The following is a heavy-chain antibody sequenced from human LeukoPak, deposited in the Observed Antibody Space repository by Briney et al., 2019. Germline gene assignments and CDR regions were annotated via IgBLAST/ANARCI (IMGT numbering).Heavy chain of an antibody. J-gene: IGHJ6*02. Sequence: AGGSLRLSCAASGFTFSSYWMSWVRQAPGKGLEWVANIKQDGSEKYYVDSVKGRFTISRDNAKNSLYLQMNSLRAEDTAVYYCARDTKDFKAWRVSYYYYGMDVWGQGTTVTVSS. D-gene: IGHD3-3*01. CDR3: ARDTKDFKAWRVSYYYYGMDV. CDR2: IKQDGSEK. V-gene: IGHV3-7*01. CDR1: GFTFSSYW.